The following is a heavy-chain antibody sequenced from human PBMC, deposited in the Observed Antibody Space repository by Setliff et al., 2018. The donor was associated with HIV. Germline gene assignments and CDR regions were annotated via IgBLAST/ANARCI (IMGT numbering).Heavy chain of an antibody. J-gene: IGHJ4*02. D-gene: IGHD2-2*01. V-gene: IGHV4-34*01. CDR2: LNDRGHI. CDR1: GGSFGDYY. CDR3: VTSSSWSSRLNF. Sequence: SETLSLTCAMYGGSFGDYYWNWIRQAPGKGLEWIAELNDRGHINYNPSLKSRVTILQDTSKRQFSLRMTSVTAADTAVYYCVTSSSWSSRLNFWGPGMLVTVSS.